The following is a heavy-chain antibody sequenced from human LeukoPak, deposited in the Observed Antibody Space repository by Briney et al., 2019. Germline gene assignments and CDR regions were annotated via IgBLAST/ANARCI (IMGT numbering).Heavy chain of an antibody. D-gene: IGHD3-10*01. CDR2: IIPIFGTA. J-gene: IGHJ4*02. CDR3: ARGLYGSGSYYPLDY. CDR1: GGTFSSYA. Sequence: GASVKVSCKASGGTFSSYAISWVRQAPGQGLEWMGGIIPIFGTANYAQKFQGRVTITADESTSTAYMELSSLRSEDTAVYYCARGLYGSGSYYPLDYWGQGTLVTVSS. V-gene: IGHV1-69*13.